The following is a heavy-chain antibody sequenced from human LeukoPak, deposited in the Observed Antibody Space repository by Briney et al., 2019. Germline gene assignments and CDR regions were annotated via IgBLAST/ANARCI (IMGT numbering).Heavy chain of an antibody. V-gene: IGHV3-23*01. CDR1: GFTFSSYD. CDR2: IRPSGDNT. D-gene: IGHD6-19*01. Sequence: GGALRLSCAASGFTFSSYDMTWVRQAPGRGLEWVSSIRPSGDNTYYGDSVKGRFTISRDNSKNTVYLQMNNMKVDDTAVYYCARVAGWHWFDPWGQGTLVTVSS. CDR3: ARVAGWHWFDP. J-gene: IGHJ5*02.